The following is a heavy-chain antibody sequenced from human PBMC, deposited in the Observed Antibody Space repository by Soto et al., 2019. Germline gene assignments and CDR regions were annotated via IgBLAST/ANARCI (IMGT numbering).Heavy chain of an antibody. J-gene: IGHJ4*02. V-gene: IGHV4-61*01. CDR1: GGSVSSGSYY. CDR2: IYYSGST. D-gene: IGHD5-18*01. CDR3: ARDRRGYSYGWVDY. Sequence: SETLSLTCTVSGGSVSSGSYYWSWIRQPPGKGLEWIGYIYYSGSTNYNPSLKSRVTISVDTSKNQFSLKLSSVTAADTAVYYCARDRRGYSYGWVDYWGQGXQVTVYS.